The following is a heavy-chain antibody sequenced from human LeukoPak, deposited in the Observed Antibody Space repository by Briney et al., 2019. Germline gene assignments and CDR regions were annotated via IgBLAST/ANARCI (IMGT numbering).Heavy chain of an antibody. CDR1: GFTFDDYA. D-gene: IGHD2-2*02. CDR2: ISWNSGSI. CDR3: AKVYQPLLYRYYFDY. J-gene: IGHJ4*02. V-gene: IGHV3-9*01. Sequence: PGGSLRLSCAASGFTFDDYAMHWVRQAPGKGLEWVSCISWNSGSIGYADSVKGRFTISRDNAKNSLYLQMNSLRAEDTALYYCAKVYQPLLYRYYFDYWGQGTLVTVSS.